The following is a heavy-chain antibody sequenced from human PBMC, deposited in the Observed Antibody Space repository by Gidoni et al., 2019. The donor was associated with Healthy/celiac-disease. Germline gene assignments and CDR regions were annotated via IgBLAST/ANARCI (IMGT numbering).Heavy chain of an antibody. D-gene: IGHD6-13*01. CDR3: ATDLSSSASSSWTDY. J-gene: IGHJ4*02. CDR1: GSTLTELS. Sequence: QIQLVQSGAEVKKPGASVKVACRGSGSTLTELSMHWVRQAPGKGLEWMGGFDPEDGETIYAQKFQGRVTMTEDTSTDTAYMELSSLRSEDTAVYYCATDLSSSASSSWTDYWGQGTLVTVSS. V-gene: IGHV1-24*01. CDR2: FDPEDGET.